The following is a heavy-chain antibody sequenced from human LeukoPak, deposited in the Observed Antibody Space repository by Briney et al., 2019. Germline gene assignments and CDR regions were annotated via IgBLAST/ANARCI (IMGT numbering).Heavy chain of an antibody. Sequence: GGSLRLSCAASGFTFSSYGMSWVRQAPGKGLEWVSGIRGSGDSRNYADSVKGRFTISRDNSKNTLYLQMNSLRAEDTAVYYCANREQRLFDYWGQGTLVTVSS. D-gene: IGHD6-25*01. V-gene: IGHV3-23*01. CDR1: GFTFSSYG. CDR3: ANREQRLFDY. J-gene: IGHJ4*02. CDR2: IRGSGDSR.